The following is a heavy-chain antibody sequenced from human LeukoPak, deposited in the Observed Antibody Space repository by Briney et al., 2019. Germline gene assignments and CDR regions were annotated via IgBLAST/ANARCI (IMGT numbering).Heavy chain of an antibody. V-gene: IGHV3-9*01. CDR2: ISWNSGSI. CDR3: AKDMYCSGGSCSIYAFDI. CDR1: GFTFDDYA. J-gene: IGHJ3*02. D-gene: IGHD2-15*01. Sequence: GGSLRPTCAASGFTFDDYAMHWVRQVPGKGLEWVSGISWNSGSIGYADSVRGRFTISRDNAKNSLYLQMNSLRAEDTALYYCAKDMYCSGGSCSIYAFDIWGQGTMVTVSS.